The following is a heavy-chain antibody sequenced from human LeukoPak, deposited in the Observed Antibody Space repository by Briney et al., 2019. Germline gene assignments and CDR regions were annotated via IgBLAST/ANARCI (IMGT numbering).Heavy chain of an antibody. V-gene: IGHV3-23*01. Sequence: PGGSLRLSCAASGFTFSSYAMSWVRQAPGKGLEWVSAISGSGGSTYYADSVKGRFSISRDNSKNTLYLQMNSLRAEDTAVYYCAKRKRQWLVKDAFDIWGQGTMVTVSS. D-gene: IGHD6-19*01. J-gene: IGHJ3*02. CDR2: ISGSGGST. CDR3: AKRKRQWLVKDAFDI. CDR1: GFTFSSYA.